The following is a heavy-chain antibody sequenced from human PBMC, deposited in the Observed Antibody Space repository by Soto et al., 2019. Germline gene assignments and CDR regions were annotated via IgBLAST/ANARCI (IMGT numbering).Heavy chain of an antibody. D-gene: IGHD3-10*01. J-gene: IGHJ4*03. V-gene: IGHV4-59*08. CDR2: VHDSWGS. CDR1: GGSISNYY. Sequence: QVPLQESGPGLVKPSETLSLSCTVSGGSISNYYWSWFRQTPGKGLEWIGYVHDSWGSNYNPSLNTRVDRSLATSKDQSTMQLTSVPASVTAADYCACHWAGALDGLVDFWGQGTLVTVSS. CDR3: ACHWAGALDGLVDF.